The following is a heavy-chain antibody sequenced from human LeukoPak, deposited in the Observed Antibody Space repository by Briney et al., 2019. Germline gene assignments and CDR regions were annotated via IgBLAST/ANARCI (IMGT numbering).Heavy chain of an antibody. CDR1: GFTFSNYG. CDR3: ARALFAGAFYGMDV. D-gene: IGHD3-10*01. CDR2: IWSDGSNK. Sequence: GGSLRLSCAASGFTFSNYGIHWVRQAPGKGLEWVAIIWSDGSNKYYADSVKGRFTISRDNSKNTLYLQMNSLRAEDTAVYYCARALFAGAFYGMDVWGQGTTVTVSS. V-gene: IGHV3-33*01. J-gene: IGHJ6*02.